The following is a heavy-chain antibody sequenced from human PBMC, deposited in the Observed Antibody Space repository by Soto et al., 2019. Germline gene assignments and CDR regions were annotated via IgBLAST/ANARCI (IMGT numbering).Heavy chain of an antibody. CDR2: IYYSGNT. CDR1: GDSISTADYY. Sequence: SETLSLTCTVSGDSISTADYYWNWIRQPPGKGLEWIGYIYYSGNTYYIPSLKSRVTISVDTSKNQISLKLNSVTAADTAVYYCARGIYSTSSFFDSWGQGTRVT. CDR3: ARGIYSTSSFFDS. J-gene: IGHJ4*02. D-gene: IGHD6-6*01. V-gene: IGHV4-30-4*01.